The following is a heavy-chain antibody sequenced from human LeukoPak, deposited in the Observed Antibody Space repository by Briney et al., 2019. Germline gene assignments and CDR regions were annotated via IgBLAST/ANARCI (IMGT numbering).Heavy chain of an antibody. V-gene: IGHV3-21*01. CDR3: ARELERPYDAFDI. CDR1: GFTFSSYS. J-gene: IGHJ3*02. Sequence: GGSLRLSCAASGFTFSSYSMNWVRQAPGKGLKWVSSISSSSSYIYYADSVKGRFTISRDNAKNSLYLQMNSLRAEDTAVYYCARELERPYDAFDIWGQGTMVTVSS. D-gene: IGHD1-1*01. CDR2: ISSSSSYI.